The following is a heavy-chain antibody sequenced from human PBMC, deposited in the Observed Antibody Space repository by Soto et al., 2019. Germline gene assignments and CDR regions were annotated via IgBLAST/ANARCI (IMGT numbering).Heavy chain of an antibody. CDR3: AKGGPDGFCSGGRCDFDY. CDR1: GCTFDDYA. D-gene: IGHD2-15*01. CDR2: ISWNSNII. V-gene: IGHV3-9*01. Sequence: EVQLVESGGGLVQPGRSLRLSCAASGCTFDDYAMHWVRRVPGKGLEWVSSISWNSNIIGYADAVQGRFTISRDNAKNSMYLQMTSLRPEDTALYYCAKGGPDGFCSGGRCDFDYWGQGTLVPFSS. J-gene: IGHJ4*02.